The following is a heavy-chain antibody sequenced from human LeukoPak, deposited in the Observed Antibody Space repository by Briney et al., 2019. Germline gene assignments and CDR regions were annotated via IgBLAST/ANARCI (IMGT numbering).Heavy chain of an antibody. CDR1: GFTFSSYG. CDR2: ISYDGSNK. D-gene: IGHD4-17*01. CDR3: AKDQDYGETFDP. V-gene: IGHV3-30*18. Sequence: GGSLRLSCAASGFTFSSYGMHWVRQAPGKGLEWVAVISYDGSNKYYADSVKGRFTISRDNSKNTLYLQMNSLRAEDAAVYYCAKDQDYGETFDPWGQGTLVTVSS. J-gene: IGHJ5*02.